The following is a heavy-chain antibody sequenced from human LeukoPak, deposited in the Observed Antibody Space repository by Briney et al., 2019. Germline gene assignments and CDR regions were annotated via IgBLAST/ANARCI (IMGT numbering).Heavy chain of an antibody. Sequence: WGSLRLSCAASGFTFSSYSMNWVRQAPGKGLEWVSSISSSSSYIYYADSVKGRFTISRDNAKNSLYLQMNSLRAEDTAVYYCASTTVTTQKQDYWGQGTLVTVSS. V-gene: IGHV3-21*01. CDR1: GFTFSSYS. CDR3: ASTTVTTQKQDY. D-gene: IGHD4-17*01. CDR2: ISSSSSYI. J-gene: IGHJ4*02.